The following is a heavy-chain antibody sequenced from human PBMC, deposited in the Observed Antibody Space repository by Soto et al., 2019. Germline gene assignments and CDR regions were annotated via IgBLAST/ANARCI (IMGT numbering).Heavy chain of an antibody. D-gene: IGHD1-26*01. J-gene: IGHJ3*02. V-gene: IGHV3-30-3*01. CDR1: GFTFSSYA. Sequence: HPGGSLRLSCAASGFTFSSYAMHWVRQAPGKGLEWVAVISYDGSNKYYADSVKGRFTISRDNSKNTPYLQMNSLRAEDTAVYYCARDLGTWDDAFDIWGQGTMVTVSS. CDR2: ISYDGSNK. CDR3: ARDLGTWDDAFDI.